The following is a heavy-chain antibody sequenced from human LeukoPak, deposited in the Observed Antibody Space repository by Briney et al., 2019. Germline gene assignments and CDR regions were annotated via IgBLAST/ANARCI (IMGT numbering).Heavy chain of an antibody. D-gene: IGHD3-10*01. J-gene: IGHJ3*02. Sequence: SETLSLTCTVSGGSISSGGYSWSWIRQHPGKGLEWIGSIYYSGSTYYNPSLKSRVTISVDTSKNQFSLKLSSVTAADTAVYYCARLPITMVRGVIFAFDIWGQGTMVTVSS. V-gene: IGHV4-39*01. CDR3: ARLPITMVRGVIFAFDI. CDR1: GGSISSGGYS. CDR2: IYYSGST.